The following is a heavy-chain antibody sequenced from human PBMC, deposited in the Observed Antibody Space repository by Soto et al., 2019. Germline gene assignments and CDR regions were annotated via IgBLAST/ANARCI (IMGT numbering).Heavy chain of an antibody. J-gene: IGHJ3*02. CDR3: AGTVVTEAFDI. V-gene: IGHV3-33*01. CDR2: IWYDGSNK. D-gene: IGHD2-15*01. Sequence: QVQLVESGGGVVQPGRSLRLSCAASGFTFSSYGMHWVRQAPGKGLEWVAVIWYDGSNKYYTDSVKGRFTISRDNSKNTLYLQMNSLRAEDTAVYYCAGTVVTEAFDIWGQGTMVTVSS. CDR1: GFTFSSYG.